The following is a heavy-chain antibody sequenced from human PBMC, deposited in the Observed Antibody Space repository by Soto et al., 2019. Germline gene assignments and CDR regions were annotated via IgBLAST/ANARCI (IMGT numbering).Heavy chain of an antibody. D-gene: IGHD4-17*01. Sequence: QVQLQESGPGLVKPSETLSLTCTVSGGSISSYYWSWIRQPPGKGLEWIGYIYYSGSTNYNPSLXGRVPIXXDTSKNQWSLKLSSVTAADTAVYYCARRYGYYFDYWGQGTLVTVSS. CDR1: GGSISSYY. J-gene: IGHJ4*02. CDR2: IYYSGST. CDR3: ARRYGYYFDY. V-gene: IGHV4-59*08.